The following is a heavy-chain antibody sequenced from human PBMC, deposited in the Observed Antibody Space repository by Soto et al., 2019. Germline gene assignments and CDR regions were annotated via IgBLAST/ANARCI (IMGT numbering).Heavy chain of an antibody. D-gene: IGHD3-10*01. CDR2: IWYDGSNK. J-gene: IGHJ4*02. CDR3: ARGAGFGESTYYFDY. CDR1: GFTFSSYG. V-gene: IGHV3-33*01. Sequence: QVQLVESGGGVVQPGRSLRLSCAASGFTFSSYGMHWVRQARGKGLEWVAVIWYDGSNKYYADSVKGRFTISRDNSKNTLYLQMNSLRAEDTAVYSCARGAGFGESTYYFDYWGQGTLVTVSS.